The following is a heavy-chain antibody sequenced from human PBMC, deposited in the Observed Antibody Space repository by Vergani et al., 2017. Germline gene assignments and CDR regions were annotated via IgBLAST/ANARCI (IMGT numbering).Heavy chain of an antibody. D-gene: IGHD1-26*01. V-gene: IGHV1-69*13. J-gene: IGHJ2*01. Sequence: QVQLVQSGAEVKKPGSSVKVSCKASGGTFSSYAISWVRPAPGQGLEWMGGIIPIFGTANYAQKFQGRVTITADKSTSTAYMELSSLRSEDTAVYYCASDSAGARPNWYFDLWGRGTLVTVSS. CDR2: IIPIFGTA. CDR3: ASDSAGARPNWYFDL. CDR1: GGTFSSYA.